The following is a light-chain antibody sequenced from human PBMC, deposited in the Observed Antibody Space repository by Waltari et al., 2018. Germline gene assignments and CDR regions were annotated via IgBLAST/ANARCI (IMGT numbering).Light chain of an antibody. Sequence: DIQMTQSPSSLSASVGDRVTITCRASQGISNSLACYQQKPGKAPKLLLYGASSLESGVPPRFSGSGSGTDYTLTISSLQPADFATYYCQQYYFTPYTFGQGTKLDIK. V-gene: IGKV1-NL1*01. CDR3: QQYYFTPYT. CDR1: QGISNS. J-gene: IGKJ2*01. CDR2: GAS.